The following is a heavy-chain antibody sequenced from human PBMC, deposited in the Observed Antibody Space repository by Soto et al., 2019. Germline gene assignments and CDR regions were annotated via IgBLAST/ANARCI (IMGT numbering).Heavy chain of an antibody. Sequence: QVQLQQWGAGLLKPSETLSLTCAVYGGSLIGYYWSWIRQPPGKGLEWIGEINHSGSTNYNPSLKSRVTISVDTSKTQFSLKLSSVTAADTAVYYCARGKNYYDMPYGMDVWGQGTTVTVSS. D-gene: IGHD3-3*01. J-gene: IGHJ6*02. CDR3: ARGKNYYDMPYGMDV. V-gene: IGHV4-34*01. CDR2: INHSGST. CDR1: GGSLIGYY.